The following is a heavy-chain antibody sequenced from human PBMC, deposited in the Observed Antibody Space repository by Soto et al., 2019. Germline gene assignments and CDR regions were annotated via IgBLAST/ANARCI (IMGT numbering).Heavy chain of an antibody. V-gene: IGHV4-61*01. CDR1: GGSVSSGSYY. CDR2: IYYSGST. D-gene: IGHD6-19*01. Sequence: SETLSLTCTVSGGSVSSGSYYWSWIRQPPGKGLEWSGYIYYSGSTNYNPPLKSRVTIAVDTSKNQFSLKLSSVTAADTAVYYCARDSSSCWYGFDPWGRGTLVTVSS. CDR3: ARDSSSCWYGFDP. J-gene: IGHJ5*02.